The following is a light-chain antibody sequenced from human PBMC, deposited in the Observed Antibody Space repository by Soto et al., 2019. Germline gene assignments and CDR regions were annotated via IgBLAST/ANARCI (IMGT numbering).Light chain of an antibody. CDR2: AAS. Sequence: DIQLTQSPSFLSASVGDRVTITCRASQGISSYLAWFQQKPGKAPKLLSYAASTLQSGVPSRFSGSGSGTEVTLTTSSRQPEDFATYYCQQLNSYPFTFGQGTRLEIK. J-gene: IGKJ5*01. CDR1: QGISSY. V-gene: IGKV1-9*01. CDR3: QQLNSYPFT.